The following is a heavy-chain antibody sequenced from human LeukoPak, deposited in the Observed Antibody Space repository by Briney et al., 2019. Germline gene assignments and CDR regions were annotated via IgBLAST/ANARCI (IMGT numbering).Heavy chain of an antibody. J-gene: IGHJ3*02. CDR3: SRWQNSSGWGSAFDI. CDR1: GFTFSSYG. CDR2: IRYDGSNK. V-gene: IGHV3-30*02. Sequence: PGGSLRLSCAASGFTFSSYGMHWVRQAPGKGLEWVAFIRYDGSNKYYADSVKGRFTISRDNSKNTLYLQMNSLTAEDTAVYYCSRWQNSSGWGSAFDIWGQGTMVTVSS. D-gene: IGHD6-19*01.